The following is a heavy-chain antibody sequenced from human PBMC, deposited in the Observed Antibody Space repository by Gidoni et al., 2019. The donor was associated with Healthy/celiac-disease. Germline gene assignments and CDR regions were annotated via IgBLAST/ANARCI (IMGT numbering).Heavy chain of an antibody. Sequence: QVQLVESGGGVVQPGRSLRLSCAASGFTFSSDGMHGVRRAPGKGLEWVAVVWYDGSNKYYADSVKGRFTISRDNSKNPLYLQMNSLRAEDTAVYYCARDGWLASAKGGNSGYCFDYWGQGTLVTVSS. CDR1: GFTFSSDG. J-gene: IGHJ4*02. D-gene: IGHD2-21*02. CDR3: ARDGWLASAKGGNSGYCFDY. V-gene: IGHV3-33*01. CDR2: VWYDGSNK.